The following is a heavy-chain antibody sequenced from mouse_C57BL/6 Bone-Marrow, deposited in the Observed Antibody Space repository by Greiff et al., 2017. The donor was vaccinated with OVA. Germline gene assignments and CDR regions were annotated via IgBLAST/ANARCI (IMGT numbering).Heavy chain of an antibody. Sequence: VQLQQPGAELVKPGASVKLSCKASGYTFTSYWMHWVKQRPGQGLEWIGMIHPNSGSTNYNEKFKSKATLTVDKSSSTAYKQLSSLTSEDSAVYYCALFTTVVAGDYWGQGTTLTVSS. CDR3: ALFTTVVAGDY. CDR1: GYTFTSYW. D-gene: IGHD1-1*01. CDR2: IHPNSGST. J-gene: IGHJ2*01. V-gene: IGHV1-64*01.